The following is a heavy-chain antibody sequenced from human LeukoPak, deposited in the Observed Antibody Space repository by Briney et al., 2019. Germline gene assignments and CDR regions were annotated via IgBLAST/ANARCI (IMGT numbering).Heavy chain of an antibody. Sequence: GGSLRLSCATSGFTFSHYGMHWVRQAPGKGLEWVAVVSPDGRNEDYADSVKGRFIISRDNPKNTVYMQMNSLRAEDTAVHYCARAGQTSSWFGISFDLWGQGTLVTVSS. CDR2: VSPDGRNE. D-gene: IGHD6-13*01. J-gene: IGHJ5*02. CDR3: ARAGQTSSWFGISFDL. V-gene: IGHV3-30*05. CDR1: GFTFSHYG.